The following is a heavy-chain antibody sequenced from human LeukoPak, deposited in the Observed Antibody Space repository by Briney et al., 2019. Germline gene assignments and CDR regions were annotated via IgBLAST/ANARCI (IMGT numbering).Heavy chain of an antibody. D-gene: IGHD6-19*01. Sequence: SEILSLTCTVSGDSIGTSSHYWSWIRQPPGKGLEWIGYIYYSGSTNYNPSLKSRVTISVDTSKNQFSLKLSSVTAADTAVYYCARGNPYSRGWSYDYRGQGTLVTVSS. CDR2: IYYSGST. J-gene: IGHJ4*02. CDR1: GDSIGTSSHY. CDR3: ARGNPYSRGWSYDY. V-gene: IGHV4-61*01.